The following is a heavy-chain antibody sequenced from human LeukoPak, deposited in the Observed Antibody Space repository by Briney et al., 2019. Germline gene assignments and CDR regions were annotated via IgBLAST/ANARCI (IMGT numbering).Heavy chain of an antibody. CDR2: IWYDGSNK. CDR1: GFTFSSYG. J-gene: IGHJ3*02. V-gene: IGHV3-33*01. Sequence: GGSLRLSCAAPGFTFSSYGMHWVRQAPGKGLEWVAVIWYDGSNKYYADSVKGRFTISRDNSKNTLYLQMNSLRAEDTAVYYCARGAYDSSGYAFDIWGQGTMVTVAS. D-gene: IGHD3-22*01. CDR3: ARGAYDSSGYAFDI.